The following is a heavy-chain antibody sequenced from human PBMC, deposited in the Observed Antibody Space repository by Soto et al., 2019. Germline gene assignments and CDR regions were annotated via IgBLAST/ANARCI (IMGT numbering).Heavy chain of an antibody. CDR1: GIDFRIHG. V-gene: IGHV3-30*18. CDR2: ISYDGSDK. Sequence: QVELVESGGGVVQPGTSLRLSCVASGIDFRIHGLHWVRQGPGEGLEWVAYISYDGSDKYYGDSVRGRFTISRDNSKNTLYLQMASLRAEDTAVYYCAKQLTNGQPMIDYWGQGTRVTVSS. J-gene: IGHJ4*02. CDR3: AKQLTNGQPMIDY. D-gene: IGHD1-1*01.